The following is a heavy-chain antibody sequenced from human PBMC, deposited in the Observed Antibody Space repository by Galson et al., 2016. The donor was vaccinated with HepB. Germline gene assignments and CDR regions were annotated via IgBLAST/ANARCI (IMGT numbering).Heavy chain of an antibody. CDR3: ARIGPSCSGGTCYRTDLGY. D-gene: IGHD2-15*01. J-gene: IGHJ4*02. CDR2: ISISGSTI. Sequence: SLRLSCAASGFTFSDHYMTWIRQAPGTGLEWVSYISISGSTIYYEDSVKGRFTISRANAKNSLYLQMKSLRAEDTAVYYCARIGPSCSGGTCYRTDLGYWGQGTLVTVSS. CDR1: GFTFSDHY. V-gene: IGHV3-11*01.